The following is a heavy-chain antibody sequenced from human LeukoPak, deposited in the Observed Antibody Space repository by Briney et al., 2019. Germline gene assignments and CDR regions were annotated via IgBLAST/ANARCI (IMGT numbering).Heavy chain of an antibody. CDR1: GGSIISSSSY. V-gene: IGHV4-39*07. D-gene: IGHD3-9*01. CDR3: ARVVPATGWTPREYYFDY. J-gene: IGHJ4*02. Sequence: PSETLSLTCTVSGGSIISSSSYWGWIRQPPKKGLEWIGAIYYNGNTYYNPSLKSRVTISVDTSKNQFSLKLSSVTAADTAVYYCARVVPATGWTPREYYFDYWGQGTLVTVSS. CDR2: IYYNGNT.